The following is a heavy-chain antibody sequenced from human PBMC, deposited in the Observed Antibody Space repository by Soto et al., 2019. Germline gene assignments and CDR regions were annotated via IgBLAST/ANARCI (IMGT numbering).Heavy chain of an antibody. Sequence: PGGSLRLSCAASGFTFTRYSMNWVRQAPGKGLELGSSISSTSNYIYYGDSMKGRSTISRDNAKNSLYLEMNSLRAEDTAVYYCARESEDLTSNFDYWGQGTLVTVSS. J-gene: IGHJ4*02. CDR1: GFTFTRYS. CDR3: ARESEDLTSNFDY. CDR2: ISSTSNYI. V-gene: IGHV3-21*06.